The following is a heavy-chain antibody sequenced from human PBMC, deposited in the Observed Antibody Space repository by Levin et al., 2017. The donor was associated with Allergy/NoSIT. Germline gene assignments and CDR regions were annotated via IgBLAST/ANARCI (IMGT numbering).Heavy chain of an antibody. CDR3: ARDSSLWGKLELIDY. J-gene: IGHJ4*02. Sequence: PGGSLRLSCAASGFTFSSYSMNWVRQAPGKGLEWVSSISSSSSYIYYADSVKGRFTISRDNAKNSLYLQMNSLRAEDTAVYYCARDSSLWGKLELIDYWGQGTLVTVSS. V-gene: IGHV3-21*01. CDR1: GFTFSSYS. CDR2: ISSSSSYI. D-gene: IGHD1-7*01.